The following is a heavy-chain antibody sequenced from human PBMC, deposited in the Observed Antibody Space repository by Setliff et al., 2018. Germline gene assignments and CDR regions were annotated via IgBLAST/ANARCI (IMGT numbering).Heavy chain of an antibody. CDR3: ARYITGTTPADY. CDR1: GYTFTSYG. Sequence: ASVKVSCKASGYTFTSYGISWVRQAPGQGLEWMGWISAYNGNTNYAQKLQGRVTMTTDTSTSTAYMELRSLRSDDTAVYCCARYITGTTPADYWGQGTLVTVSS. J-gene: IGHJ4*02. D-gene: IGHD1-7*01. CDR2: ISAYNGNT. V-gene: IGHV1-18*01.